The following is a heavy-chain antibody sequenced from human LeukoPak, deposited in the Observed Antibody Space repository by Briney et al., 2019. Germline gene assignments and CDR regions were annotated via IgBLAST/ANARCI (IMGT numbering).Heavy chain of an antibody. CDR3: ARAHCGGDCYSRSIGNFDY. V-gene: IGHV4-59*05. CDR1: GGSISNYY. Sequence: SETLSLTCTVSGGSISNYYWSWIRQPPGKGLEWIGSIYHSGNTYYNPSLKSRVTISVDTSKNQFSLKLSSVTAADTAVYYCARAHCGGDCYSRSIGNFDYWGQGTLVTVSS. J-gene: IGHJ4*02. CDR2: IYHSGNT. D-gene: IGHD2-21*02.